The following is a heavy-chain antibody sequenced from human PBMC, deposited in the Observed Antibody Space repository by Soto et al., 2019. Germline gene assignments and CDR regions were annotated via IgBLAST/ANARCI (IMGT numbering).Heavy chain of an antibody. CDR1: DGSISRYY. D-gene: IGHD5-18*01. Sequence: PSETLSLTCTVSDGSISRYYCSWIRQPPGKGLEWIGYFYYNGGTNYNPSLKSRVTISVDTSKNQFSLKLSSVTAADTAVYYCARADNNGYDYWGQGXLVTVHS. CDR3: ARADNNGYDY. V-gene: IGHV4-59*01. CDR2: FYYNGGT. J-gene: IGHJ4*02.